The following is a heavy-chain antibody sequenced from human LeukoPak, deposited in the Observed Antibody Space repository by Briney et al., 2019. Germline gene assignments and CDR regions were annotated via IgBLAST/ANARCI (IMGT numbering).Heavy chain of an antibody. J-gene: IGHJ5*02. D-gene: IGHD3-10*01. CDR3: ARGGSGSYYGGFDP. V-gene: IGHV4-38-2*02. Sequence: SETLSLTCTVSGYSISSGYYWGWIRQPPGKGLEWIGSIYHSGSTYYNPSLKSRVTISVDTSKNQFSLKLSSVTAADTAVYYCARGGSGSYYGGFDPWGQGTLVTVSS. CDR2: IYHSGST. CDR1: GYSISSGYY.